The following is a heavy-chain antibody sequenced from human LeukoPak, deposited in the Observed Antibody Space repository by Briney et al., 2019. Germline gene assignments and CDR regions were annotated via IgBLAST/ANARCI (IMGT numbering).Heavy chain of an antibody. CDR2: IYSGGST. CDR1: GFTVSSNY. J-gene: IGHJ4*02. Sequence: GGSLRLSCAASGFTVSSNYMSWVRQAPGKGLEWVSVIYSGGSTYYADSVKGRFTISRDNSKNTLYLQMNSLRAEDTAVYYCARGKQGDYESYFDYWGQGTLVTVSS. V-gene: IGHV3-53*01. CDR3: ARGKQGDYESYFDY. D-gene: IGHD4-17*01.